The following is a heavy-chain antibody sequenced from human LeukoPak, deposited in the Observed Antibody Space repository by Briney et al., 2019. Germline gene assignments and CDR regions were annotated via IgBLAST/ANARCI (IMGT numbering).Heavy chain of an antibody. D-gene: IGHD4-17*01. J-gene: IGHJ4*02. CDR2: ISSRGSTI. Sequence: PGGSLRLSCAASGFNFRDYHMSWIRQAPGKGLEWVSYISSRGSTIHYADSVKGRFTISRDNAKNSMYLQMNSLRAEDTAVYYCARLDPYGDRSSWGQGTLVTVSS. CDR1: GFNFRDYH. CDR3: ARLDPYGDRSS. V-gene: IGHV3-11*04.